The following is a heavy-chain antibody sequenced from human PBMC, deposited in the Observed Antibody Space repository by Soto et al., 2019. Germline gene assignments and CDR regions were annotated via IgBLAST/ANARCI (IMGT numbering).Heavy chain of an antibody. V-gene: IGHV3-30-3*01. Sequence: QVQLVESGGGVIQPGRSLRLSCAASGFTFSSSSMHWVRQPPGKGLEWVAVISNDGSSKYYADSVKGRFTISRDNSKNTLYLQMDGLRSEDTAVYYCAKDRVVAGIGEFGYWGQGTLVTVSS. CDR3: AKDRVVAGIGEFGY. CDR1: GFTFSSSS. J-gene: IGHJ4*02. D-gene: IGHD6-19*01. CDR2: ISNDGSSK.